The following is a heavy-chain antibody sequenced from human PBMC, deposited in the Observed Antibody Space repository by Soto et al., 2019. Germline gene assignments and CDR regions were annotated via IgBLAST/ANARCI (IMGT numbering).Heavy chain of an antibody. D-gene: IGHD3-16*01. V-gene: IGHV3-23*01. Sequence: EVLLLESGGGLVQPGGSLRLSCATSGFSFRNHAMTWFRQAPGKGLEWVSSISGSGNATYYADSVKGRFTISRGNFKTTLSLQMNSLTGHDTALYYCARDRGSYGYVNWGQGTLVTVSS. CDR1: GFSFRNHA. J-gene: IGHJ4*02. CDR3: ARDRGSYGYVN. CDR2: ISGSGNAT.